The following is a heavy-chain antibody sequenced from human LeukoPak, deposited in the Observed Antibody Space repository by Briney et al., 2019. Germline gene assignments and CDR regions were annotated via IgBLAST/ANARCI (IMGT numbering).Heavy chain of an antibody. CDR2: INPNSGGT. D-gene: IGHD3-3*01. Sequence: GASVKVSCKASGYTFTGYYMHWVRQAPGQGLEWMGWINPNSGGTNYAQKFQGRVTMTRDTSISTAYMELSRLRSDDTAVYYCARETFWSGYPFDYWGQGTLVTVSS. V-gene: IGHV1-2*02. CDR1: GYTFTGYY. J-gene: IGHJ4*02. CDR3: ARETFWSGYPFDY.